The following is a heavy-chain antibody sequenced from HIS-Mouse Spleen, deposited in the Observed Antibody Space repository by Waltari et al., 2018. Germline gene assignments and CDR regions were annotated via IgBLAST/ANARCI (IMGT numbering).Heavy chain of an antibody. V-gene: IGHV4-39*01. D-gene: IGHD6-13*01. CDR3: ARHEGQQLVTSLFDY. Sequence: QLQLQESGPGLVKPSETLSLTCTVSGGSISSSSYYWGWIRQPPGKGLEWIGSIDYSGGTYYNPSLKSRVTISVDTSKNQFSLKLSSVTAADTAVYYCARHEGQQLVTSLFDYWGQGTLVTVSS. J-gene: IGHJ4*02. CDR2: IDYSGGT. CDR1: GGSISSSSYY.